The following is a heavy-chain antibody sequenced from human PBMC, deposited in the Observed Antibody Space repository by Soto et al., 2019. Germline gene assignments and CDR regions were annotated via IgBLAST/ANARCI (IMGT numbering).Heavy chain of an antibody. D-gene: IGHD2-15*01. CDR1: GYTFTSYG. V-gene: IGHV1-18*01. CDR2: ISAYNGNT. CDR3: AREWWELNYYYYGMDV. J-gene: IGHJ6*02. Sequence: QVQLVQSGAEVKKPGASVKVYCKASGYTFTSYGISWVRQAPGQGLEWMGWISAYNGNTNYAQKLQGRVTMTTDTSTSTAYMELRSLRSDYTAVYYCAREWWELNYYYYGMDVWGQGTTVTVSS.